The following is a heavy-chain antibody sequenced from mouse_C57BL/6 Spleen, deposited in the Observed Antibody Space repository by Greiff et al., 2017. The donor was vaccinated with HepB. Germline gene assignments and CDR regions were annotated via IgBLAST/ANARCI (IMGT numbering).Heavy chain of an antibody. V-gene: IGHV8-12*01. D-gene: IGHD1-1*01. CDR3: ARREDYGGGYYFDY. CDR1: GFSLSTSGMG. CDR2: IYWDVDK. Sequence: QVTLKVCGPGILQSSQTLSLTCSFSGFSLSTSGMGVSWIRQPSGKGLEWLAHIYWDVDKRYNPSLKSRLTISKDTSRNQVFLKITSVDTADTATYYCARREDYGGGYYFDYWGQGTTLTVSS. J-gene: IGHJ2*01.